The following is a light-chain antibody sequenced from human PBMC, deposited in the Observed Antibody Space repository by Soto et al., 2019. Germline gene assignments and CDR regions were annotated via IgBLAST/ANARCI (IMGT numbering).Light chain of an antibody. J-gene: IGKJ1*01. CDR2: AAS. V-gene: IGKV3-15*01. CDR3: KQYNNWWK. Sequence: VVMPHSPATLSVSPCATSTLSFRASQSISSSLAWYQQKPGQPPRLLIYAASTRATGVPARFSGSGSGTEFTLTISSLQSEDFAVYYCKQYNNWWKFGQGSKVAI. CDR1: QSISSS.